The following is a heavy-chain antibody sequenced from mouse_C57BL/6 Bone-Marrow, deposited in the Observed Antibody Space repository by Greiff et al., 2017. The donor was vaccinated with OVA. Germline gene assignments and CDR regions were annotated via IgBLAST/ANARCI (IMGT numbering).Heavy chain of an antibody. CDR2: IYPGSGNT. Sequence: QVQLKQSGAELVRPGASVKLSCKASGYTFTDYYINWVKQRPGQGLEWIARIYPGSGNTYYNEKFKGKATLTAEKSSSTAYMQLSSLTSEDSAVYFCARSERYFDVWGTGTTVTVSS. V-gene: IGHV1-76*01. CDR3: ARSERYFDV. CDR1: GYTFTDYY. J-gene: IGHJ1*03.